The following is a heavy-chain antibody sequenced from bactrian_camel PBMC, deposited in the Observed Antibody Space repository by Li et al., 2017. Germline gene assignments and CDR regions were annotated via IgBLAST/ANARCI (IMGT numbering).Heavy chain of an antibody. CDR2: IDSDGRT. CDR1: GYRYSTYC. CDR3: AAPLDQGCE. V-gene: IGHV3S53*01. D-gene: IGHD3*01. Sequence: HVQLVESGGGSVQAGESLRLSCVVSGYRYSTYCMGWFRQVPGNEREPLASIDSDGRTSVADSVKGRFTISRDKGSNALYLQVSSLKPEDTGTYYCAAPLDQGCEWGQGTQVTVS. J-gene: IGHJ4*01.